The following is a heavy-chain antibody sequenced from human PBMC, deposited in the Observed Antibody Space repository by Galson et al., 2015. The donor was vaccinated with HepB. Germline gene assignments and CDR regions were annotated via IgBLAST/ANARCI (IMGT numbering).Heavy chain of an antibody. CDR1: GFTFSSYS. Sequence: SLRLSCAASGFTFSSYSMNWVRQAPGKGLEWVSSISSSSSYIYYADSVKGRFTISRDNAKNSLYLQMNSLRAEDTAVYYCARPVVPAAIPTGGYWGQGTLVTVSS. D-gene: IGHD2-2*01. J-gene: IGHJ4*02. CDR3: ARPVVPAAIPTGGY. CDR2: ISSSSSYI. V-gene: IGHV3-21*01.